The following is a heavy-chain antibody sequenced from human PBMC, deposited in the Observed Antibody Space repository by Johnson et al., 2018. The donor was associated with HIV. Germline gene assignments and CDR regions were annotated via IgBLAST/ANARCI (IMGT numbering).Heavy chain of an antibody. CDR2: ISYDGSNK. Sequence: QVQLMESGGGLVQPGGSLRLSCAASGFTFSNYAIHWVRQPPGKGLEWVAVISYDGSNKYYADSVKGRFTISRDNSKNTLYLQMNSLRAEDTAVYYCASLMRMGNAFDIWGQGTMVTVSS. V-gene: IGHV3-30-3*01. CDR1: GFTFSNYA. D-gene: IGHD2-15*01. CDR3: ASLMRMGNAFDI. J-gene: IGHJ3*02.